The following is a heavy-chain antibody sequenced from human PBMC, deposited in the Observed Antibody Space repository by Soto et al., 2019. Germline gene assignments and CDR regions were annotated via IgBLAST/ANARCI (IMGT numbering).Heavy chain of an antibody. CDR1: GFTFSSYG. V-gene: IGHV3-30*18. J-gene: IGHJ6*02. CDR3: AKGGSNYGMDV. CDR2: ISYDGSNK. D-gene: IGHD1-1*01. Sequence: ESGGGVVQPGRSLRLSCAASGFTFSSYGMHWVRQAPGKGLEWVAVISYDGSNKYYADSVKGRFTISRDNSKNTLYLQMNSLRAEDTAVYYCAKGGSNYGMDVWGQGTTVTVSS.